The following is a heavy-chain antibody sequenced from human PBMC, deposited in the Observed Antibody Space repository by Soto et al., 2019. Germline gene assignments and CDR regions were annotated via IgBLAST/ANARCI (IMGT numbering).Heavy chain of an antibody. J-gene: IGHJ6*03. CDR3: ARAETYYDFWSGSSDYYYMDV. CDR2: IKQDGSEK. CDR1: GFTFSSYW. V-gene: IGHV3-7*01. Sequence: GGSLRLSCAASGFTFSSYWMSWVRQAPGKGLEWVANIKQDGSEKYYVDSVKGRFTMSRDNAKNSLYLQKNSLRAEDTAVYYCARAETYYDFWSGSSDYYYMDVWGKGTTVTVSS. D-gene: IGHD3-3*01.